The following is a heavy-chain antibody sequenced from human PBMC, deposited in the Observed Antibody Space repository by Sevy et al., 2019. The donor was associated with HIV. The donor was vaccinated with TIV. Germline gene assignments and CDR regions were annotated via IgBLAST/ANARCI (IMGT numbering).Heavy chain of an antibody. CDR1: GFTFSNAW. V-gene: IGHV3-15*01. J-gene: IGHJ4*02. Sequence: GGSPRLSCAASGFTFSNAWMSWVRQAPGKGLEWVGRIKSKTDGGTTDYAAPVKGRFTISRDDSKNTLYLQMNSLKTEDTAVYYCTTEYYDILTGYWGHFDYWGQGTLVTVSS. CDR3: TTEYYDILTGYWGHFDY. D-gene: IGHD3-9*01. CDR2: IKSKTDGGTT.